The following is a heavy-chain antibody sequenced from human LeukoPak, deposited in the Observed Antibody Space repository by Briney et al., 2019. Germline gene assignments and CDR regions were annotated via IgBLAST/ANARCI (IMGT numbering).Heavy chain of an antibody. CDR2: ISSSSSYI. J-gene: IGHJ6*02. D-gene: IGHD2-15*01. V-gene: IGHV3-21*01. CDR1: GFTFSSYS. CDR3: ARLMEVVVVVAATPCYYGMDV. Sequence: GGSLRLSCAASGFTFSSYSMNWVRQAPGKGLEWVSSISSSSSYIYYADSVKGRFTISRDNAKNSLYLQMNSLRAEDTAVYYCARLMEVVVVVAATPCYYGMDVWGQGTTVTVSS.